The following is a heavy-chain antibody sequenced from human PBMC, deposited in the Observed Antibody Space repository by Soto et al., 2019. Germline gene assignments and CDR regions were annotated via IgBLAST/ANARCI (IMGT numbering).Heavy chain of an antibody. CDR1: GGSISGRC. Sequence: SETLSLTCTVSGGSISGRCWSWVRQSPGKGLEWIGYFCYTGSTNYNPSLKSRVTISVDRSKTQCSLKLTSVTAADTAVYYCAKSHYDSSGYYIIDHWGQGILVTVTS. CDR2: FCYTGST. J-gene: IGHJ5*02. D-gene: IGHD3-22*01. CDR3: AKSHYDSSGYYIIDH. V-gene: IGHV4-59*01.